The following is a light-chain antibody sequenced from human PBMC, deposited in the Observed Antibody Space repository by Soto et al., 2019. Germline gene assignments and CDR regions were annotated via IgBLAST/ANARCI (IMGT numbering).Light chain of an antibody. CDR2: DVT. J-gene: IGLJ2*01. Sequence: QSALTQPASVSGSPGQSITTSCTGTSSDIGGYDYVSWYQQYPGKVPKLMIYDVTNRASGVPSRFSASKSGDTASLTISGLQAEDEADYYCSSYTSTSTLVVFGGGTQLTVL. CDR3: SSYTSTSTLVV. V-gene: IGLV2-14*01. CDR1: SSDIGGYDY.